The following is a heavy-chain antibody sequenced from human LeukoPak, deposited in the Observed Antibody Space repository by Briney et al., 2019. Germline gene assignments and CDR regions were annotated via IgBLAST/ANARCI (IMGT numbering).Heavy chain of an antibody. J-gene: IGHJ6*02. D-gene: IGHD3-9*01. CDR1: GYTFTSYG. CDR3: ARDRELRYFDWLPKYYYGMDV. V-gene: IGHV1-18*01. CDR2: ISAYNGNT. Sequence: ASVKVSCKASGYTFTSYGISWVRQAPGQGLEWMGWISAYNGNTNYAQKLQSRVTMTTDTSTSTAYMELRSLRSDDTAVYYCARDRELRYFDWLPKYYYGMDVWGQGTTVTVSS.